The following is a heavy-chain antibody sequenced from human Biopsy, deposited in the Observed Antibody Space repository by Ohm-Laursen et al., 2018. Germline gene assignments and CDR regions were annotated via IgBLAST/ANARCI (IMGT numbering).Heavy chain of an antibody. CDR1: GFSFSDYH. Sequence: SQRLSCSASGFSFSDYHMRWIRQAPGRGLEWVSYISGGGTIYYGDSMKGRVTISRDNAKNSLYPQMHSLRAEDTAVYYCARDTRWSPYSMDVWGQGTTVTVSS. CDR2: ISGGGTI. J-gene: IGHJ6*02. V-gene: IGHV3-11*01. CDR3: ARDTRWSPYSMDV. D-gene: IGHD4-23*01.